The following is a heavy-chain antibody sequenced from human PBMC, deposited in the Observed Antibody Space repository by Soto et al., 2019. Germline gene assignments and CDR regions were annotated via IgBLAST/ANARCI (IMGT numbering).Heavy chain of an antibody. CDR1: GFTFSSYS. V-gene: IGHV3-23*01. CDR2: ITDSGGDA. Sequence: GSLRLSCAASGFTFSSYSMSWVRQAPGEGLEWVSTITDSGGDAKYADSVRGRFTISRDNFYNTLSLQMSSLRAEDSAVYYCARGSTDSYPGSRVFDFWGRGTLVTVSS. J-gene: IGHJ4*02. CDR3: ARGSTDSYPGSRVFDF. D-gene: IGHD3-10*01.